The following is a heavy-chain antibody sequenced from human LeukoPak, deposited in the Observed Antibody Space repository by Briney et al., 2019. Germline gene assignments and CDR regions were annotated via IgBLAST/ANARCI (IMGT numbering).Heavy chain of an antibody. CDR3: ARDGGHYGDLDY. V-gene: IGHV3-7*01. CDR2: INQHASEK. J-gene: IGHJ4*02. D-gene: IGHD4-17*01. Sequence: GGSLRLSCAASGFTFSTYWMTWVRQAPGKGLEWEATINQHASEKYYVDSVKGRFTISRDNAKDSLNLQTDSLRAEDTAVYSCARDGGHYGDLDYWGQGTLVTVSS. CDR1: GFTFSTYW.